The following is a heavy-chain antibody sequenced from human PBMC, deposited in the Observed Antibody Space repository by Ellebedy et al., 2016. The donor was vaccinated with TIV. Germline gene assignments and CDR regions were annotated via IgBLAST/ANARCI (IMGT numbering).Heavy chain of an antibody. CDR2: IDPRDSYI. CDR3: ARHTSGDRRGDYYGMDV. J-gene: IGHJ6*02. Sequence: GESLKISXKGSGYSFASYWISWVRQMPGKGLEWMGRIDPRDSYINYSPSFQGHVTISVDKSINTAYLQWSSLKASDSAMYYCARHTSGDRRGDYYGMDVWGQGTTVTVSS. V-gene: IGHV5-10-1*01. D-gene: IGHD3-22*01. CDR1: GYSFASYW.